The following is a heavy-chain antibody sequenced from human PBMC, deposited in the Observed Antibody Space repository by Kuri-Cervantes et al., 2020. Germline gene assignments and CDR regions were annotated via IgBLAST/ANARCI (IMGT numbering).Heavy chain of an antibody. CDR1: GYTFTSYG. Sequence: ASVKVSCKASGYTFTSYGISWVRQAPGQGLEWMGWISAYNGNTNYAQKLQGRVTMTTDTSTSTAYMELSRLTSDDTAVYYCARDLPAMASTSNRKRWFDPWGQGTLVTVSS. V-gene: IGHV1-18*01. CDR3: ARDLPAMASTSNRKRWFDP. J-gene: IGHJ5*02. D-gene: IGHD5-18*01. CDR2: ISAYNGNT.